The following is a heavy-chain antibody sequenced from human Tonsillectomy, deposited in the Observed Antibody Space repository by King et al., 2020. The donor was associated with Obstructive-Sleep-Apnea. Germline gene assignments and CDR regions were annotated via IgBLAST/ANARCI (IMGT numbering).Heavy chain of an antibody. CDR2: INHSGST. D-gene: IGHD6-19*01. CDR3: ARDIAVAGTHYFDY. Sequence: VQLQQWGAGLLKPSETLSLTCAVYGGSFSGYYWSGIRQPPGKGLDWIGEINHSGSTNYNPSLKSRVTISVDTSKNQFSLKLSSVTAADTAVYYCARDIAVAGTHYFDYWGQGTLVTVSS. V-gene: IGHV4-34*01. CDR1: GGSFSGYY. J-gene: IGHJ4*02.